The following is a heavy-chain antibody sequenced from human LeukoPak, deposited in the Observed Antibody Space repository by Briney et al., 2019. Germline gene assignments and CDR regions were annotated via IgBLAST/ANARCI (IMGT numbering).Heavy chain of an antibody. V-gene: IGHV1-46*01. Sequence: ASVKLSCKAYGDTFTSYYFHWVRQAPGQGLEWMGIINPSGGSTSYAQKFQGRVTMTRDMSTSTGYMELSSLRSEDTAVYYCARGPIAATDSWGQGTLVTVSS. J-gene: IGHJ4*02. CDR1: GDTFTSYY. CDR3: ARGPIAATDS. CDR2: INPSGGST. D-gene: IGHD5-12*01.